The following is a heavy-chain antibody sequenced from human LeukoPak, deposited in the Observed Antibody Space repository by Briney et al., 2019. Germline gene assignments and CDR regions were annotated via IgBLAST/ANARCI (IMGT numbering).Heavy chain of an antibody. CDR1: GGSFSGYY. J-gene: IGHJ5*02. D-gene: IGHD3-3*01. CDR2: INHSGST. CDR3: ARAANNYDFWSGYLRNWFDP. Sequence: SETLSLTCAVYGGSFSGYYWSWIRQPPGKGLEWIGEINHSGSTNYNPSLKNRVTISVDTSKNQFSLKLSSVTAADTAVYYCARAANNYDFWSGYLRNWFDPWGQGTLVTVSS. V-gene: IGHV4-34*01.